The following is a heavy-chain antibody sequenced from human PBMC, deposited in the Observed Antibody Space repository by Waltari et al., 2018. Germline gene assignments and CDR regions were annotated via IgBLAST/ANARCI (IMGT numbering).Heavy chain of an antibody. CDR2: ISHSGST. CDR3: ARNRRYCTNGLCYRNWYFDL. Sequence: QVQLQQWGAGLLKPSETLSLTCAVYGGSFSGYYWSWIRQPPGKGLEWIGEISHSGSTNDNPALNSRVTISVDTSKNQFSLKLSSVTAADTAVYYCARNRRYCTNGLCYRNWYFDLWGRGTLVTVSS. CDR1: GGSFSGYY. J-gene: IGHJ2*01. D-gene: IGHD2-8*01. V-gene: IGHV4-34*01.